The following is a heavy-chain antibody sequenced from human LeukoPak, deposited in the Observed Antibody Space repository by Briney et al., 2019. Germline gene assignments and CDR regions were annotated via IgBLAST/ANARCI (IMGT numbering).Heavy chain of an antibody. Sequence: SETLSLTCAVSGYSISSGYYWGWIRQPPGKGLEWIGSMYHSGSTYYNPSLRSRVTISVDTSKNQFSLKLSSVTAADTAVYYCARPVVPYYFDYWGQGTLVTVSS. D-gene: IGHD2-2*01. J-gene: IGHJ4*02. V-gene: IGHV4-38-2*01. CDR1: GYSISSGYY. CDR2: MYHSGST. CDR3: ARPVVPYYFDY.